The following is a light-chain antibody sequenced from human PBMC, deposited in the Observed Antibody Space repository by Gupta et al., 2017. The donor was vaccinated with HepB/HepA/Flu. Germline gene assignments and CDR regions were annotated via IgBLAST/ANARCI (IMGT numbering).Light chain of an antibody. J-gene: IGKJ1*01. CDR1: QSISSW. V-gene: IGKV1-5*03. CDR3: QQYNSYSRT. Sequence: DIQMTQSPSILSASVGERVTITCRASQSISSWLAWYQQKPGKAPKVLIYMASNLESGVPSRFSGSGSGTEFTLTINSLQPDDFATYDCQQYNSYSRTFGQGTKVEIK. CDR2: MAS.